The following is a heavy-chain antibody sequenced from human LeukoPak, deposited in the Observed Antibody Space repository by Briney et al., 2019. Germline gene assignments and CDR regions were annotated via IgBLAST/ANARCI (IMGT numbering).Heavy chain of an antibody. CDR1: GFTFSNYD. Sequence: GGSLRLSCAASGFTFSNYDMHWVRQARGKGLEWVAVISYDGTNKYYADSVKGRFTISRDNSKSTLYLQMNSLRAEDTAVYYCAKENDFVYWGQGTLVTVSS. CDR2: ISYDGTNK. J-gene: IGHJ4*02. D-gene: IGHD3-3*01. CDR3: AKENDFVY. V-gene: IGHV3-30*18.